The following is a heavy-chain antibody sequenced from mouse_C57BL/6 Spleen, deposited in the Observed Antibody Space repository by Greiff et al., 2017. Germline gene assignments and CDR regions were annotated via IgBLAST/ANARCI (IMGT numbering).Heavy chain of an antibody. V-gene: IGHV1-26*01. CDR2: INPNNGGT. J-gene: IGHJ2*01. Sequence: VQLQQSGPELVKPGASVKISCKASGYTFTDYYMNWVKQSHGKSLEWIGDINPNNGGTSYNQKFKGKATLTVDKSSSTAYMELRSLTSEDSAVYYCARPDEDYWGQGTTLTVSS. CDR3: ARPDEDY. CDR1: GYTFTDYY.